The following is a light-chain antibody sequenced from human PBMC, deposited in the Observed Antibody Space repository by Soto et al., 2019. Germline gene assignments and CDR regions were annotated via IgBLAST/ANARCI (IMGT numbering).Light chain of an antibody. Sequence: DIVMIQTPHSQSVTPGHPASISCKSSQSLVHSDGIAYFSWFQQRPGRSPRRLIYKVSNRDSGVPARFSGSGSGTDFALKISRVEAEDVGIYYCMQGTHWPITFGQGTRLEI. CDR2: KVS. CDR1: QSLVHSDGIAY. J-gene: IGKJ5*01. V-gene: IGKV2-30*02. CDR3: MQGTHWPIT.